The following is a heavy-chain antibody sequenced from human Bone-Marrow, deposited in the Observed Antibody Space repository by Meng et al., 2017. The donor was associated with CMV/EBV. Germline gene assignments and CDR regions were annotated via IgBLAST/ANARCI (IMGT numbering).Heavy chain of an antibody. V-gene: IGHV3-53*01. Sequence: GESLKISCAASGFTVSSNYMSWVRQAPGKGLEWVSVIYSGGSTYYADSVKGRFTISRDNSKNTLYLQMNSLRAEDTAVYYCARGALGGATARNYYYYGMDVCGQGTTVTVSS. J-gene: IGHJ6*02. CDR1: GFTVSSNY. D-gene: IGHD1-26*01. CDR3: ARGALGGATARNYYYYGMDV. CDR2: IYSGGST.